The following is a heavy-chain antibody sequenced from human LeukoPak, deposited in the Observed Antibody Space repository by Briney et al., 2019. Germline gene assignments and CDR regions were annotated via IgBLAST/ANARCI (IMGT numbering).Heavy chain of an antibody. CDR2: ISRSSTYT. Sequence: PGGSLRLSCAASGFTLSDYYMSWIRQAPGKGLEWVSYISRSSTYTPHADSVKGRFTISRDNAKNSLSLQMNSLRAEDTAVYYCAGVAAALSTYWFFDLWGRGTLVTVSS. D-gene: IGHD2-15*01. V-gene: IGHV3-11*06. CDR1: GFTLSDYY. J-gene: IGHJ2*01. CDR3: AGVAAALSTYWFFDL.